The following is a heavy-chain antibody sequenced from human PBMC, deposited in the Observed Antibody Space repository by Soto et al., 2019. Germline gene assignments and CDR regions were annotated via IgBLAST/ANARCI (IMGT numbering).Heavy chain of an antibody. Sequence: IPCKGSGYSFTSYWISWVRQMPGKGLEWMGRIDPSDSYTNYSPSFQGHVTISADKSISTAYLQWSSLKASDTAMYYCATTNWNDIDYWGQGTLVTVSS. CDR2: IDPSDSYT. J-gene: IGHJ4*02. D-gene: IGHD1-1*01. CDR1: GYSFTSYW. V-gene: IGHV5-10-1*01. CDR3: ATTNWNDIDY.